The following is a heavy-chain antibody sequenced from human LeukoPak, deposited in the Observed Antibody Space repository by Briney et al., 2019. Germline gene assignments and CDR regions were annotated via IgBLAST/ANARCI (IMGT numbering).Heavy chain of an antibody. CDR2: ISYDGSNK. Sequence: GGSLRLSCAASGFTFSSYGMHWVRQAPGKGLEWVAVISYDGSNKYYADSVEGRFTISRDNSKNTLYLQMNSLRAEDTAVYYCAKDGEYCSGGSCYRPAYYYYYYMDVWGKGTTVTVSS. CDR3: AKDGEYCSGGSCYRPAYYYYYYMDV. D-gene: IGHD2-15*01. J-gene: IGHJ6*03. V-gene: IGHV3-30*18. CDR1: GFTFSSYG.